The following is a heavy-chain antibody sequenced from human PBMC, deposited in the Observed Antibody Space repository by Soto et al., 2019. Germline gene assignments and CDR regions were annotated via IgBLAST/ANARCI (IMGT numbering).Heavy chain of an antibody. D-gene: IGHD6-19*01. J-gene: IGHJ4*01. Sequence: SVKVSCKASGGTFNSYIISWVRQAPGQGLEWMGGIIPVSGTTNYGQKFQDRVTITADTSTTTAYMELSSLTSEDTAVYFCARLYTKGRYFPGVEYWGQGTLVTSPQ. CDR2: IIPVSGTT. CDR3: ARLYTKGRYFPGVEY. CDR1: GGTFNSYI. V-gene: IGHV1-69*06.